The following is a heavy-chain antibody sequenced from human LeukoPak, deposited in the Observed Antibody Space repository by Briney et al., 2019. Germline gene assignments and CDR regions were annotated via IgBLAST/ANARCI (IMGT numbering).Heavy chain of an antibody. V-gene: IGHV1-18*01. Sequence: GASVKVSCKASGYTFTSYGISWVRQAPGQGLEWMGWISAYNGNTNYAQKLQGRVTMTTDTSTSTAYMELRSLRSDDTAVYYCARLHYCSSTSCPSIDYWGQGTLVTVSS. D-gene: IGHD2-2*01. CDR2: ISAYNGNT. CDR1: GYTFTSYG. J-gene: IGHJ4*02. CDR3: ARLHYCSSTSCPSIDY.